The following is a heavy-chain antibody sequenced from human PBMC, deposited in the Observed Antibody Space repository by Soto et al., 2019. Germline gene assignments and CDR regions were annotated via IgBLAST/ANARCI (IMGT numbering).Heavy chain of an antibody. CDR1: GYTFTSYG. Sequence: GASVKVSCKASGYTFTSYGISWVRQAPGQRLEWMGWISAYNGNTNYAQKLQGRVTMTTDTSTSTAYMELRSLRSDDTAVYYCAREVRGHSGYELQEDNWFDPWGQGTLVTVSS. D-gene: IGHD5-12*01. CDR2: ISAYNGNT. CDR3: AREVRGHSGYELQEDNWFDP. J-gene: IGHJ5*02. V-gene: IGHV1-18*01.